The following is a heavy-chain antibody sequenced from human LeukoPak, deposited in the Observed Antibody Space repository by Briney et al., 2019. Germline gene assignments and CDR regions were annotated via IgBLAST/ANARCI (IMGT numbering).Heavy chain of an antibody. J-gene: IGHJ4*02. Sequence: GSLRLSCAASGFIFSNYGMHWVRQAPGKGLEWVAVIWYDGSNKYYADSVKGRFTISRDNSKNTLYLQMSSLRAEDTAVYYCARDSSGAGYYFDYWGQGTLVTVSS. D-gene: IGHD3-22*01. V-gene: IGHV3-33*01. CDR3: ARDSSGAGYYFDY. CDR2: IWYDGSNK. CDR1: GFIFSNYG.